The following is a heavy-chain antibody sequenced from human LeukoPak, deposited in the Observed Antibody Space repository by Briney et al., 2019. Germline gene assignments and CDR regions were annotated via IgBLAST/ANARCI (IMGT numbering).Heavy chain of an antibody. V-gene: IGHV3-23*01. CDR2: ISGSGDST. CDR1: GFTFRCYA. D-gene: IGHD3-3*01. J-gene: IGHJ4*02. CDR3: AKAYYDLWSGYLDY. Sequence: GGSLRLSCAASGFTFRCYAMSWVRQAPGKWLEWASGISGSGDSTYYADSVKGRFTVSRDNSKSTLYLQMNSLRAEDTAVYYCAKAYYDLWSGYLDYWGQGTLVTVSS.